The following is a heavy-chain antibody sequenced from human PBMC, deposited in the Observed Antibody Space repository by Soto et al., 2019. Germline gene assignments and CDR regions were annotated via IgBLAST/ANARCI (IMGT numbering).Heavy chain of an antibody. J-gene: IGHJ4*02. V-gene: IGHV6-1*01. CDR3: ARDPHAMYYDSSGYVDY. CDR1: GDSVSSNSAA. CDR2: TYYRSKWYN. Sequence: SQTLSLTCAISGDSVSSNSAAWNWIRQSPSRGLEWLGRTYYRSKWYNDYAVSVKSRITINPDTSKNQFSLQLNSVTPEDTAVYFCARDPHAMYYDSSGYVDYWGQGTLVTVSS. D-gene: IGHD3-22*01.